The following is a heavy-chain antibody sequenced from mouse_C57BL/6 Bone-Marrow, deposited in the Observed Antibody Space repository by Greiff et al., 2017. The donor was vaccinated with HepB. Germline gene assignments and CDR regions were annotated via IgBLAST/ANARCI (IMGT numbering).Heavy chain of an antibody. CDR3: ARGFPHWYFDV. J-gene: IGHJ1*03. CDR1: GYTFTDYY. Sequence: EVQLQQSGPELVKPGASVKISCKASGYTFTDYYMNWVKQSHGKSLEWIGDINPNNGGTSYNQKFKGKATLTVDKSSSTAYMELRSLTSEDSAVYYCARGFPHWYFDVWGTGTTVTVSS. CDR2: INPNNGGT. V-gene: IGHV1-26*01.